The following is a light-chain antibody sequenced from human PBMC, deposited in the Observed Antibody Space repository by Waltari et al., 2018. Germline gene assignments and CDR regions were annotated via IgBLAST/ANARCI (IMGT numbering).Light chain of an antibody. CDR3: YSSTDNSGI. V-gene: IGLV3-27*01. CDR2: KDS. J-gene: IGLJ2*01. CDR1: VLTKKY. Sequence: SYELTQPSSVSVSPGQTAKITCSGDVLTKKYARWFQQKPGQAPVLMIYKDSERPSRIAERFSGSSSGATVTLTITGAQVEDEADYYCYSSTDNSGIFGGGTTLSVL.